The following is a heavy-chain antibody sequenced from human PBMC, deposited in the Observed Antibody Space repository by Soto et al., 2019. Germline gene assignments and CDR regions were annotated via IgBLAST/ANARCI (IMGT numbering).Heavy chain of an antibody. V-gene: IGHV4-39*01. J-gene: IGHJ4*02. CDR2: IYYSGST. CDR1: RGSIRSSSYY. Sequence: PSETLSLTXTACRGSIRSSSYYGRWIRQPPGKGLEWIGSIYYSGSTYYNPSLKSRVTISVDTSKNQFSLKLSSVTAADTAVYYCARHATHYDILTGYYTPISFGYWGQRTLGT. CDR3: ARHATHYDILTGYYTPISFGY. D-gene: IGHD3-9*01.